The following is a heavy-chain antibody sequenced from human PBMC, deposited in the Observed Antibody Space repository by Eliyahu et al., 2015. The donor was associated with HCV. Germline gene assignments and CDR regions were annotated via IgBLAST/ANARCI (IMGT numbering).Heavy chain of an antibody. V-gene: IGHV3-48*03. CDR1: GFXFXSYE. J-gene: IGHJ3*02. CDR3: ARDYRVMVRGVDAFDI. Sequence: EVQLVESGGGLVQPGGSLRLSXAASGFXFXSYEXNWVRQAPGKGLEWVSYISSSGSXIYYADSVKGRFTISRDNAKNSLYLQMNSLRAEDTAVYYCARDYRVMVRGVDAFDIWGQGTMVTVSS. D-gene: IGHD3-10*01. CDR2: ISSSGSXI.